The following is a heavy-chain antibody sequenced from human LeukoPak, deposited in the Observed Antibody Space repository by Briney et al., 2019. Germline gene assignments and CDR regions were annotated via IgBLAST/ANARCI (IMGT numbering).Heavy chain of an antibody. Sequence: SETLSLTCTVSGGSISSSSYYWGWIRQPPGKGLEWIGSIYYSGSTYYNPSLKSRVTISVDTSKNQFSLKLSSVTAADTAVYYCARLEVAVAGLFDYWGQGTLVIVSS. V-gene: IGHV4-39*07. CDR3: ARLEVAVAGLFDY. D-gene: IGHD6-19*01. CDR1: GGSISSSSYY. J-gene: IGHJ4*02. CDR2: IYYSGST.